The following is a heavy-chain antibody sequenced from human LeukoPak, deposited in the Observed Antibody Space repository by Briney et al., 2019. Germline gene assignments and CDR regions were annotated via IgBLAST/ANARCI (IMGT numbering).Heavy chain of an antibody. J-gene: IGHJ4*02. Sequence: AASVKVSCKASGGTFSSYAISWVRQAPGQGLEWMGGIIPIFGTANYAQKFQGRVTITADESTSTAYMELSSLRSEDTAVYYCASDSYGYHIFDYWGQGTLVTVSS. CDR1: GGTFSSYA. CDR3: ASDSYGYHIFDY. D-gene: IGHD5-18*01. CDR2: IIPIFGTA. V-gene: IGHV1-69*13.